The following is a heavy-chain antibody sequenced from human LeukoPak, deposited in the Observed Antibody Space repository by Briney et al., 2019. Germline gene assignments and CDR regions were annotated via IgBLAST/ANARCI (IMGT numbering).Heavy chain of an antibody. J-gene: IGHJ4*02. CDR2: IRYDGSNK. CDR3: AKRAVITVYYFDY. V-gene: IGHV3-30*02. D-gene: IGHD3-3*01. CDR1: GFTFSSYG. Sequence: GGSLRLSCAASGFTFSSYGMHWVRQAPGKGLEWVAFIRYDGSNKYYADSVKGRFTISRDNSKNTLYLQMNSLRAEDTAVYYRAKRAVITVYYFDYWGQGTLVTVSS.